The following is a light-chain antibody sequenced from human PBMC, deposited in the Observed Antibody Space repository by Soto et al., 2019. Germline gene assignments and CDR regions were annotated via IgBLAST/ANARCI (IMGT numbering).Light chain of an antibody. V-gene: IGKV2-30*02. CDR3: MQGTYAPKT. J-gene: IGKJ1*01. CDR2: KVS. CDR1: QSLVHSNRNTF. Sequence: EVVMTQSPLSLPVTLGQPASISCRSSQSLVHSNRNTFLTWFQQRPGQSPRRLIYKVSIRDSGVSDRFSGSGSVTDFTLKISRVEAEDVGVYYCMQGTYAPKTFGQGTMVEI.